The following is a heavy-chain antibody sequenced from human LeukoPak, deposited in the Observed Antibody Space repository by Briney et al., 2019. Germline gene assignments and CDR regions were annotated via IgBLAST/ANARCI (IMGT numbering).Heavy chain of an antibody. Sequence: PSETLSLTCTVSGGSISGSSYYWGWIRQPPGKGLEWIGSIYYSGSTYYNPSLKSRVTISVDTSKNQFSLKLSSVTAADTAVYYCARGGNAARDYWGQGTLVTVSS. CDR3: ARGGNAARDY. J-gene: IGHJ4*02. CDR2: IYYSGST. CDR1: GGSISGSSYY. D-gene: IGHD6-6*01. V-gene: IGHV4-39*07.